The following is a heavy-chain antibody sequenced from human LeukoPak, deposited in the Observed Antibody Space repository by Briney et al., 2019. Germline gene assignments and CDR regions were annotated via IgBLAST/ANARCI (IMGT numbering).Heavy chain of an antibody. CDR2: VNSGGSAI. CDR3: ARGGSYVHY. CDR1: GFTFNSYE. J-gene: IGHJ4*02. V-gene: IGHV3-48*03. Sequence: PGGSLTLSCAASGFTFNSYEMNWVRQAPGKGLEWVLYVNSGGSAIYYADSVKGRFTISRDNAKNSLYLQMNSLRADDRAVYYCARGGSYVHYWGQGTLVTVSS. D-gene: IGHD1-26*01.